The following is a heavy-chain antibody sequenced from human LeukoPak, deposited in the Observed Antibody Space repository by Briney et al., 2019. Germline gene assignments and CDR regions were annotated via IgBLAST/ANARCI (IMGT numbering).Heavy chain of an antibody. D-gene: IGHD5-24*01. CDR1: GGSISSSSYY. Sequence: PSESLSLTCTVSGGSISSSSYYWGWIRQPPGKGLEWIGSIYHSGSTYYNPSLKSRVTISVDTSKNQFSLKLSSVTAADTAVYYCARHPQGSRALSPDYYMDVWGKGTTVTISS. CDR3: ARHPQGSRALSPDYYMDV. V-gene: IGHV4-39*07. CDR2: IYHSGST. J-gene: IGHJ6*03.